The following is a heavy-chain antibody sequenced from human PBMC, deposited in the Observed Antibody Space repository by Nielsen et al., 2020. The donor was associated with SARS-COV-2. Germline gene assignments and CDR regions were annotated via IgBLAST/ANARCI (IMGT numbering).Heavy chain of an antibody. D-gene: IGHD2-8*02. Sequence: SETLSLTCTVSGGSISSYYWSWIRQPPGKGLEWIGYIYYSGSTNYNPSLKSRVNISVDTSKNQFSLKLSSVTAADTAVYYCARLTGGMLFDYWGQGTLVTVSS. CDR2: IYYSGST. V-gene: IGHV4-59*08. J-gene: IGHJ4*02. CDR3: ARLTGGMLFDY. CDR1: GGSISSYY.